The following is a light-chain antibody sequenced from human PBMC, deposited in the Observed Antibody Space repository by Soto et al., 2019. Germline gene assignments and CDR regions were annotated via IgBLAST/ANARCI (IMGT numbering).Light chain of an antibody. Sequence: QSVLTQPPSVSAAAGQRVTISCSGSKSNIGDNYVSWYQQLPGTAPKLLIYDNYKRPSGIPDRFSGSKSGTSVTLGISGLQSGDEATYYCGAWDKSLSVWIFGGGTKVTVL. CDR1: KSNIGDNY. CDR2: DNY. CDR3: GAWDKSLSVWI. J-gene: IGLJ2*01. V-gene: IGLV1-51*01.